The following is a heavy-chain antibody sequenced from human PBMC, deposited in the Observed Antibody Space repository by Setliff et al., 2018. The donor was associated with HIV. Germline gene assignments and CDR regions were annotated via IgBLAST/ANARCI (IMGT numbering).Heavy chain of an antibody. CDR2: FDPEKGET. D-gene: IGHD1-7*01. V-gene: IGHV1-24*01. J-gene: IGHJ4*02. Sequence: ASVKVSCKVSGYTLRELSIHWVRQPPGQGLEWMGGFDPEKGETIYAQKFQDRVTMAEDTSTDTTHMEVRGLRSEDTAIYYCATFYKLTGTTSFDFWGQGTLVTVSS. CDR1: GYTLRELS. CDR3: ATFYKLTGTTSFDF.